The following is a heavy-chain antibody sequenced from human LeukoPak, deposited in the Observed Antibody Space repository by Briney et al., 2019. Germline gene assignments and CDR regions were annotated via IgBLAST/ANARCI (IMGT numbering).Heavy chain of an antibody. CDR3: ARQTGSGLFILP. Sequence: SETLSLTCAVYGGSFSGYYWSWIRQPPGKGLEWIGEINHSGSTNYNPSLKSRVTISVDTSKNQFSLKLRSVTAADRAVYYCARQTGSGLFILPGGQGTLVTVSS. CDR1: GGSFSGYY. D-gene: IGHD3/OR15-3a*01. CDR2: INHSGST. V-gene: IGHV4-34*01. J-gene: IGHJ4*02.